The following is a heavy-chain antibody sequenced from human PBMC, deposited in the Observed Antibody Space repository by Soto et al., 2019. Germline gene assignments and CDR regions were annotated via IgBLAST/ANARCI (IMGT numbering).Heavy chain of an antibody. J-gene: IGHJ6*02. Sequence: PGRSLRLSCAASRFNFRNYGMSWVRQGPGNGLEWVSGISPTGEQRFYVDSVKGRFFISRDNSQNTLSLEMSNLRADDTAVYYCAKRYGSGSYRDFNSYYGMDIWGQGTSVTVSS. V-gene: IGHV3-23*01. CDR2: ISPTGEQR. CDR1: RFNFRNYG. D-gene: IGHD3-10*01. CDR3: AKRYGSGSYRDFNSYYGMDI.